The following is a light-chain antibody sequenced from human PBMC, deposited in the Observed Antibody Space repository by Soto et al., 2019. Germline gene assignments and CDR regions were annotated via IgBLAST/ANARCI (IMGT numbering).Light chain of an antibody. CDR3: QSYDSSLSASV. CDR2: FNI. Sequence: QSVLSQPPSVSGAPGQRVTISCTGSSSNIGAGYDVHWYQQLPGAAPKLLIYFNINRPSGVPDRFSGSKAGTSASLAITGLQAEDEADYYCQSYDSSLSASVFGGGTKVTVL. V-gene: IGLV1-40*01. CDR1: SSNIGAGYD. J-gene: IGLJ2*01.